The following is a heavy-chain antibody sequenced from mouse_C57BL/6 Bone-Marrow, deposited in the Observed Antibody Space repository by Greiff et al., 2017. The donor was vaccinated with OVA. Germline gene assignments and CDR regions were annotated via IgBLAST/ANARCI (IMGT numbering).Heavy chain of an antibody. CDR2: IWSGGST. V-gene: IGHV2-2*01. CDR1: GFSLPSYG. CDR3: ARGHSFAY. J-gene: IGHJ3*01. Sequence: VQVVESGPGLVQPSQSLSITCTVSGFSLPSYGVHWVRQSPGKGLEWLGVIWSGGSTDYNAAFISRLSISKDNSKSQVFFKMNSLQADDTAIYYCARGHSFAYWGQGTLVTVSA. D-gene: IGHD3-1*01.